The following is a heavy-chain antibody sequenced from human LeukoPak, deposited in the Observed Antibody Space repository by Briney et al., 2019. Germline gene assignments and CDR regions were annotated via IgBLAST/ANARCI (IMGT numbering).Heavy chain of an antibody. V-gene: IGHV3-23*01. CDR3: AKRYSASTPYNFDY. J-gene: IGHJ4*02. CDR1: GFTFSSYA. CDR2: INGNAGST. D-gene: IGHD5-12*01. Sequence: GGSLRLSCAASGFTFSSYAMTWVRPAPGKGLEWVSTINGNAGSTYYADSVKGRFTISRDNSKNTLYLQMNSLRAEDTAVYYCAKRYSASTPYNFDYWGQETLVTVSS.